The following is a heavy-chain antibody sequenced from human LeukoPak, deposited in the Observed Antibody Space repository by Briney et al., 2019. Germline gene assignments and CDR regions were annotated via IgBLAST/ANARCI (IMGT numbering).Heavy chain of an antibody. CDR2: INPSGGST. J-gene: IGHJ4*02. V-gene: IGHV1-46*01. CDR3: ARGLLRYFDWLLSDLDY. CDR1: GYTFTSYY. D-gene: IGHD3-9*01. Sequence: ASVKVSCKASGYTFTSYYMHWVRQAPGQGLEWMGIINPSGGSTSYAQKFQGRVTMTRDMSTSTVYMELSSLRSEDTAVYYCARGLLRYFDWLLSDLDYWGQGTLVTVSS.